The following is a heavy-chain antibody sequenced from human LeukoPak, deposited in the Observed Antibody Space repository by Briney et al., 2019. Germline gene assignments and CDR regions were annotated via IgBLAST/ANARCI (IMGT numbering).Heavy chain of an antibody. Sequence: GSSVKVSCKASGGTFSSYAISWVRQAPGQGLEWMEGIIPIFGTANYAQKFQDRVTITADESTSTAYMELSSLRSEDTAVYYCASYLGAAAPLGYWGQGTLVTVSS. CDR2: IIPIFGTA. V-gene: IGHV1-69*01. CDR1: GGTFSSYA. D-gene: IGHD6-13*01. CDR3: ASYLGAAAPLGY. J-gene: IGHJ4*02.